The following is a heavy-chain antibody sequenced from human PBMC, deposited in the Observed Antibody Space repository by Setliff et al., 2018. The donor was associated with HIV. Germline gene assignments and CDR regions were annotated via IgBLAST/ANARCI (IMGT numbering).Heavy chain of an antibody. J-gene: IGHJ3*02. Sequence: GGSLRLSCAVSGFTFSNSAMSWVRQAPGKGLEWVSSVATNGGSTYYAASVQGRFTISSDNSKSVVYLQMNSLRAEDTAVYYCARYGLLPFDAFHIWGQGTKVTVSS. V-gene: IGHV3-23*01. CDR1: GFTFSNSA. CDR3: ARYGLLPFDAFHI. CDR2: VATNGGST. D-gene: IGHD2-15*01.